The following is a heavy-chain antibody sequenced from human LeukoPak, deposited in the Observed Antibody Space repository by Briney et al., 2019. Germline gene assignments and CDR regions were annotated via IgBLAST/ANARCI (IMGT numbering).Heavy chain of an antibody. D-gene: IGHD6-13*01. CDR1: GFTFSSYE. CDR2: ISSSGSTI. CDR3: ARAGIAAAGTRNWFDP. Sequence: GGSLRLSCAASGFTFSSYEMNCVRQAPGKGLEWVSYISSSGSTIYYAASVKGRFTISRDNAKNSLYLQMNSLRAEDTAVYYCARAGIAAAGTRNWFDPWGQGTLVTVSS. J-gene: IGHJ5*02. V-gene: IGHV3-48*03.